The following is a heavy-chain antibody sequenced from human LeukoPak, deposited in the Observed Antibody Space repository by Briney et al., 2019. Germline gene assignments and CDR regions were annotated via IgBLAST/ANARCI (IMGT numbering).Heavy chain of an antibody. Sequence: PSETLSLTCVVYGGSFSGYYWSWIRQPPRKGLEWIGEINHSGSTNYNPSLKSRVPISVDTSKNQLSLKLSSVTAADTAVYYCASGGIAVAGTGNSFDYWGQGTLVTVSS. CDR3: ASGGIAVAGTGNSFDY. V-gene: IGHV4-34*01. D-gene: IGHD6-19*01. CDR1: GGSFSGYY. J-gene: IGHJ4*02. CDR2: INHSGST.